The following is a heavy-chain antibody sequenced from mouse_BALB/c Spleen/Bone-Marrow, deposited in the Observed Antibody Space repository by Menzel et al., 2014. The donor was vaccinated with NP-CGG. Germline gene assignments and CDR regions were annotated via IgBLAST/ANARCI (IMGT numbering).Heavy chain of an antibody. Sequence: QVQLQQSGAELVRPGASVTLSCKASGYTFTDYEMHWVKQTPVHGLEWIGAIDPETGGTAYNQKFKGKATLTADKSSSTAYMELRSLTSEDSAVYYCTGEGYGNSYYFDYWGQGTTLTVSS. CDR3: TGEGYGNSYYFDY. CDR2: IDPETGGT. CDR1: GYTFTDYE. V-gene: IGHV1-15*01. D-gene: IGHD2-1*01. J-gene: IGHJ2*01.